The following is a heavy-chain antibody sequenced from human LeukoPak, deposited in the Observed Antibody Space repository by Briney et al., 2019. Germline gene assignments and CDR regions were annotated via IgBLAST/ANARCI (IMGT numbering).Heavy chain of an antibody. CDR3: AREIFWSGYFSNLHFDY. V-gene: IGHV3-21*01. D-gene: IGHD3-3*01. CDR2: ISSSSSYI. Sequence: GGSLRLSCAASGFTFSSYSMNWVRQAPGKGLEWVSSISSSSSYIYYADSVKGRFTISRDNAKNSLYLQMNSLRAEDTAVYYCAREIFWSGYFSNLHFDYWGQGTLVTVSS. CDR1: GFTFSSYS. J-gene: IGHJ4*02.